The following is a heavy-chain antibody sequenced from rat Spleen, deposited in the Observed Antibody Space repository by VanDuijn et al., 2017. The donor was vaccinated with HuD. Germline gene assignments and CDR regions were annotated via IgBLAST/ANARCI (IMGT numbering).Heavy chain of an antibody. J-gene: IGHJ4*01. Sequence: EVQLVESGGGLVQPGRSMKLSCVASGFTFSNYGMAWVRQAPQKGLEWVAYISYDGGTTYYRDSVKGRFTVSRDNAKNTLYLQMNSLGPEDTATYYCARHSSTYYVMDAWGQGASVTVSS. CDR1: GFTFSNYG. CDR3: ARHSSTYYVMDA. D-gene: IGHD1-2*01. V-gene: IGHV5-22*01. CDR2: ISYDGGTT.